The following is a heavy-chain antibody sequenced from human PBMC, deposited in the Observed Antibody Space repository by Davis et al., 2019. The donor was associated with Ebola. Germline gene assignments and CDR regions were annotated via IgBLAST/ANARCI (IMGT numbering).Heavy chain of an antibody. Sequence: GESLKISCAASGFTFSGYAMSWVRQAPGKGLEWVSAISGSGGSTYYADSVKGRFTISRDNSKNTLYLQMNSLRAEDTAVYYCAKDPGVRAAVSYFQHWGQGTLVTVSS. CDR1: GFTFSGYA. V-gene: IGHV3-23*01. D-gene: IGHD2-2*01. J-gene: IGHJ1*01. CDR3: AKDPGVRAAVSYFQH. CDR2: ISGSGGST.